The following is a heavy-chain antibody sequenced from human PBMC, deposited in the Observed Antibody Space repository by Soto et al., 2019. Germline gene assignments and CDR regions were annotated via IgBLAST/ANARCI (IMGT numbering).Heavy chain of an antibody. D-gene: IGHD1-1*01. Sequence: EVQLVESGGGLVQPGGSLRLSCAASGFTFSNYWMHWVRLPPGKGLLWVSRINIGGSATNYAGSVEGRFTVSRDDAKNTQYLEMNRLRDDDMAVYYCVRGTDDGYGIDYWGQGAPVTVSS. CDR2: INIGGSAT. J-gene: IGHJ4*02. CDR3: VRGTDDGYGIDY. V-gene: IGHV3-74*01. CDR1: GFTFSNYW.